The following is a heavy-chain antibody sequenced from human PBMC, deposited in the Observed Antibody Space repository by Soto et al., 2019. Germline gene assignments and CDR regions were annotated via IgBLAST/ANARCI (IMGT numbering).Heavy chain of an antibody. Sequence: GASVKVSCKASGYTFTGYYMHWVRQAPGQGLEWMGWINPNSGGTNYAQKFQGRVTMTRDTSISTAYMELSRLRSDDTAVYHCAGVYSSGWHFDYWGQGTLVTVSS. CDR1: GYTFTGYY. CDR2: INPNSGGT. V-gene: IGHV1-2*02. CDR3: AGVYSSGWHFDY. J-gene: IGHJ4*02. D-gene: IGHD6-19*01.